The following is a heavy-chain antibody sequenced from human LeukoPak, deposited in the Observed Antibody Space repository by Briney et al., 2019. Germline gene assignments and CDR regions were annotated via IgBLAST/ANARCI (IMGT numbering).Heavy chain of an antibody. CDR2: INPNSGGT. D-gene: IGHD1-26*01. J-gene: IGHJ6*03. CDR1: VDTFTGYY. Sequence: ASVKVSCNATVDTFTGYYMHWVRQAPGQGLEWMGRINPNSGGTNYAQKFQGRVTMTRDTSISTAYMELSRLSSDDTAVHYCASGGMGSYYYYYMDAWGKGTTVTVSS. V-gene: IGHV1-2*06. CDR3: ASGGMGSYYYYYMDA.